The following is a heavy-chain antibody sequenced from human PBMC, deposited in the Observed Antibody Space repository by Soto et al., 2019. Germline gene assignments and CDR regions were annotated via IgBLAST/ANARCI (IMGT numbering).Heavy chain of an antibody. CDR2: ISYDGSNK. V-gene: IGHV3-30-3*01. CDR1: GFTFSSYA. J-gene: IGHJ4*02. Sequence: GGSLRLSCAASGFTFSSYAMHWVRQAPGKGLEWVAVISYDGSNKYYADSVKGRFTISRDNSKNTLYLQMNSLRAEDTAVYYCARARDYYDSSGYRSPFDYWGQGTLVTVSS. D-gene: IGHD3-22*01. CDR3: ARARDYYDSSGYRSPFDY.